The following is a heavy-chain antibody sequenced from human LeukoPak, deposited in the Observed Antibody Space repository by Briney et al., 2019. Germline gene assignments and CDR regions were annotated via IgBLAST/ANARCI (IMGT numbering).Heavy chain of an antibody. V-gene: IGHV4-34*01. D-gene: IGHD5-24*01. Sequence: SETLSLTCAVYGGSFSGYYWTWIRQPPGKGLEWIGEINHSGSTNYNPSLKSRVTISVDTSKNQFSLKLSSVTAADTAVYYCARGSMATLPSSIWFDPWGQGTLVTVSS. J-gene: IGHJ5*02. CDR2: INHSGST. CDR1: GGSFSGYY. CDR3: ARGSMATLPSSIWFDP.